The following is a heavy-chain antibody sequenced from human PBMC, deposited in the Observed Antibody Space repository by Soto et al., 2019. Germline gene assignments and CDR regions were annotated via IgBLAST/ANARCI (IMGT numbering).Heavy chain of an antibody. CDR3: VRESFYDSTGYHGFDY. D-gene: IGHD3-22*01. CDR2: INHSGST. Sequence: SETLSLTCAVYGGSFSGYYWTWIRQPPGTGLEWIGEINHSGSTNYNPSLKSRVTMSVDTSKNQFSLKLSSVTAADTAVYYCVRESFYDSTGYHGFDYWGQGTLVTVSS. CDR1: GGSFSGYY. V-gene: IGHV4-34*01. J-gene: IGHJ4*02.